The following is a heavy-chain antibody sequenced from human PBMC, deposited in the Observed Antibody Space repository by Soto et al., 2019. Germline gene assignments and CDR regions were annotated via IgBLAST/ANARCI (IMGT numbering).Heavy chain of an antibody. Sequence: QVQLVESGGGVVQPGRSLRLSCAASGFTFSSYGMHWVRQAPGKGLEWVAVISYDGSNKYYADSVKGRFTIYRDNSKNTLYLQMNSLGAEDTGVYYCAKATVWTTVTTGEDDYWGQGTLVTVSS. J-gene: IGHJ4*02. CDR3: AKATVWTTVTTGEDDY. CDR2: ISYDGSNK. D-gene: IGHD4-17*01. V-gene: IGHV3-30*18. CDR1: GFTFSSYG.